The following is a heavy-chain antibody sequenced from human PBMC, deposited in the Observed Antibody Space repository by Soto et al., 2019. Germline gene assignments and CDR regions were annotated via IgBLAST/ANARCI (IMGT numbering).Heavy chain of an antibody. D-gene: IGHD6-19*01. CDR3: ARHASPLITVTGGDY. CDR2: IYSTGST. V-gene: IGHV4-39*01. Sequence: SETLSLTCTVSGGSISSRTYYWGWIRQPPGKGLERIGSIYSTGSTYYNPSLKSRVTISVDTSKNQFSLKLNSVTAADTAVYYCARHASPLITVTGGDYWGQGTLVTVSS. J-gene: IGHJ4*02. CDR1: GGSISSRTYY.